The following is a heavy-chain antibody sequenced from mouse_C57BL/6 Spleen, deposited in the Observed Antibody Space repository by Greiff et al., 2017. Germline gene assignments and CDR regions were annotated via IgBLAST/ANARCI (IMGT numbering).Heavy chain of an antibody. D-gene: IGHD2-2*01. Sequence: DVMLVESGGDLVKPGGSLKLSCAASGFTFSSYGMSWVRQTPDKRLEWVATISSGGSYTYYPDSVKGRFTISRDNAKNTLYLQMSSLKSEDTAMYYCARQGGYFAYWGQGTLVTVSA. CDR1: GFTFSSYG. J-gene: IGHJ3*01. CDR2: ISSGGSYT. V-gene: IGHV5-6*02. CDR3: ARQGGYFAY.